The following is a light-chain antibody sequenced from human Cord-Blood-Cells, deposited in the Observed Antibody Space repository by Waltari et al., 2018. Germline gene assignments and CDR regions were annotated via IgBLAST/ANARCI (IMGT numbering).Light chain of an antibody. CDR3: SSYAGSNNFV. CDR2: EVS. Sequence: QSALTQPPSASGSPGQSVTISCTGTSSDVGGYNYVSWDQPHPGKAPKLMIYEVSKRPSGVPDRFSGSKSGNTASLTVSGLRAEEEADYYCSSYAGSNNFVFGTGTKVTVL. V-gene: IGLV2-8*01. J-gene: IGLJ1*01. CDR1: SSDVGGYNY.